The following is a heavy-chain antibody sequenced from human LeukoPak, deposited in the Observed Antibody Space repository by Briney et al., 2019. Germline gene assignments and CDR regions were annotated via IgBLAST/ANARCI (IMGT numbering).Heavy chain of an antibody. J-gene: IGHJ4*02. D-gene: IGHD3-22*01. V-gene: IGHV3-23*01. CDR2: ISGSGGST. Sequence: GGSLRLSCAASGFTFRSYAMSWVRQAQGKGLEWVSAISGSGGSTYYADSVKGRFTISRDNSKNTLYLQMNSLRAEDMAVYYCAKVGPPYDSSGYFDYWGQGTLVTVSS. CDR3: AKVGPPYDSSGYFDY. CDR1: GFTFRSYA.